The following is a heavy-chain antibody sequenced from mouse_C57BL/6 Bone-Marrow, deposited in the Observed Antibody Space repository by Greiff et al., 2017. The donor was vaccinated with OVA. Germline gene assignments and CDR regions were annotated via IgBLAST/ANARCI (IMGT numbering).Heavy chain of an antibody. CDR1: GFNIKDDY. CDR3: TDPRCRLRRRLYYAMDY. J-gene: IGHJ4*01. Sequence: EVQLQQSGAELVRPGASVKLSCTASGFNIKDDYMHWVKQRPEQGLEWIGWIDPENGDTEYASKFQGKATITADTSSNTAYLQLSSLTSEDTAVYYCTDPRCRLRRRLYYAMDYWGQGTSVTVSS. V-gene: IGHV14-4*01. D-gene: IGHD2-4*01. CDR2: IDPENGDT.